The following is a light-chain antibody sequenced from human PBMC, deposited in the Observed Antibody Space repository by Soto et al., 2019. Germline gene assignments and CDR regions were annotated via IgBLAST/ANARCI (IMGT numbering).Light chain of an antibody. Sequence: EIVMTQSPATLSVSPGERATLSCRASQSVSSNLAWYQQKPGQAPRLLIYRASTRATGIPARFSGSGSGTEFTLTISSLQSEDFAVYYCQQYNNWPFITFGQGTRLEIK. J-gene: IGKJ5*01. CDR3: QQYNNWPFIT. CDR1: QSVSSN. CDR2: RAS. V-gene: IGKV3-15*01.